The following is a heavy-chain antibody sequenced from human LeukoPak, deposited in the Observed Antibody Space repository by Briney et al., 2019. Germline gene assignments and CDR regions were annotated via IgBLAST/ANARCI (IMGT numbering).Heavy chain of an antibody. J-gene: IGHJ6*03. V-gene: IGHV3-9*01. CDR1: GFTFDDYA. CDR3: AKEYAGSHYYYYYMDV. CDR2: ISWNSGSI. Sequence: GGSLRLSCAASGFTFDDYAMHWVRQAPGKGLEWVSGISWNSGSIGYADSVKGRFTISRDNAKKTLYLQVNSLRAEDTAVYYCAKEYAGSHYYYYYMDVWGKGTTVTVSS.